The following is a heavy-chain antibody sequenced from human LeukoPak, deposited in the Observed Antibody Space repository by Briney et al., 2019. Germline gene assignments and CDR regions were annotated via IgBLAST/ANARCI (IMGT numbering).Heavy chain of an antibody. Sequence: GGSLRLSRAASGFTFSSYAMSWVRQAPGKGLEWVSAISGSGGSTYYADSVKGRFTISRDNSENTLYLQMNSLRAEDTAVYYCAKDFRWYYYDSSGYFDYWGQGTLVTVSS. D-gene: IGHD3-22*01. CDR1: GFTFSSYA. CDR3: AKDFRWYYYDSSGYFDY. CDR2: ISGSGGST. V-gene: IGHV3-23*01. J-gene: IGHJ4*02.